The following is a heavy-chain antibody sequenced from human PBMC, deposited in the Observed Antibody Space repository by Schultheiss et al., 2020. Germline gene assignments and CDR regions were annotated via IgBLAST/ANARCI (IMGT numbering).Heavy chain of an antibody. CDR2: ISYDGSNK. CDR3: AKDVITGVFDY. J-gene: IGHJ4*02. D-gene: IGHD7-27*01. CDR1: GFTFSSYA. Sequence: GGSLRLSCAASGFTFSSYAMHWVRQAPGKGLEWVAVISYDGSNKYYADSVKGRFTISRDNSKNTLYLQMNSLRAEDMAVYYCAKDVITGVFDYWGQGTLVTVSS. V-gene: IGHV3-30-3*01.